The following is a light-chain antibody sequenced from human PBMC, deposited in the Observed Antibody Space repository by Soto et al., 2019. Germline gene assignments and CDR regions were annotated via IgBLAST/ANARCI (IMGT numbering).Light chain of an antibody. CDR1: RSDVGGYNY. Sequence: QPVLTQPASVSGSPGQSITISCTGTRSDVGGYNYVSWYQQHPGKAPKLIIYEVTNRPSGVSHRFSGSKSVNTASLTISGLQAEDEADYYCSSFTTTTTLGVAFGGGTKLTVL. J-gene: IGLJ2*01. CDR2: EVT. V-gene: IGLV2-14*01. CDR3: SSFTTTTTLGVA.